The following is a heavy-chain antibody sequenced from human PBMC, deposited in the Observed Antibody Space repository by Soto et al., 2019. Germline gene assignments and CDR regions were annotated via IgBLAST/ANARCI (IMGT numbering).Heavy chain of an antibody. V-gene: IGHV3-23*01. CDR3: ARWLFMVEPYNWPFDY. CDR2: ISGSGNDR. J-gene: IGHJ4*02. D-gene: IGHD1-20*01. CDR1: GFPFSSYA. Sequence: GGSLRLSCAASGFPFSSYAMSWVRQTPEGGLEWVAAISGSGNDRYYADFVQGRFTFSRDNSRNILYLHMNSLRADDPAMYFWARWLFMVEPYNWPFDYWGQGTLVTVSS.